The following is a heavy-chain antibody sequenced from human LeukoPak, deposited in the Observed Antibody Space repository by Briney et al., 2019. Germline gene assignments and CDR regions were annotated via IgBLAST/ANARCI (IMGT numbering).Heavy chain of an antibody. J-gene: IGHJ6*02. D-gene: IGHD6-13*01. Sequence: SETLSLTCTVSGGSISSYYWSWIRQPPGKGLEWIGYIYYSGSTNYNPSLKSRVTISVDTSKNQFSLRLSSVTAADTAVYYCARPTSRYYNYYGMDVWGQGTTVTVSS. CDR3: ARPTSRYYNYYGMDV. CDR2: IYYSGST. V-gene: IGHV4-59*08. CDR1: GGSISSYY.